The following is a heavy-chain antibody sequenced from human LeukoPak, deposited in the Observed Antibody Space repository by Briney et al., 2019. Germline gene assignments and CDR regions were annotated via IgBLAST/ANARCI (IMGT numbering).Heavy chain of an antibody. Sequence: PGGSLRLSCAASGFTFSSYTMHWVRQAPGKGLEWVAVISYDGRNKYYADSVKGRFTTSRDNSKNTLYLQMNSLRAEDTAVYYCARGLHYYYSGMDVWGQGTTVTVSS. D-gene: IGHD3-10*01. CDR3: ARGLHYYYSGMDV. V-gene: IGHV3-30*04. J-gene: IGHJ6*02. CDR1: GFTFSSYT. CDR2: ISYDGRNK.